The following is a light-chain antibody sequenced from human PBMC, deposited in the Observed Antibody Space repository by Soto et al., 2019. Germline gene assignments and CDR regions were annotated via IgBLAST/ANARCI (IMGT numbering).Light chain of an antibody. CDR2: DAS. CDR1: QSVKRR. J-gene: IGKJ4*01. V-gene: IGKV3-11*01. Sequence: EIVLTQSPATLSLSPGEGATLSCRASQSVKRRLGWYQQKPGQAPTLLIYDASNRATGIPARFSGSGSDTDFMLTISSLEPEDFAIYYCQQRDDWPLTFGGGTRVEIK. CDR3: QQRDDWPLT.